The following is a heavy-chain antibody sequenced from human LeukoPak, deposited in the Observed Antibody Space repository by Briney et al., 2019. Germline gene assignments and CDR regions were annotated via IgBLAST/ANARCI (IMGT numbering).Heavy chain of an antibody. CDR2: ISSTGGTT. CDR3: TRDWGDSSSWYPSWFDP. J-gene: IGHJ5*02. V-gene: IGHV3-23*01. CDR1: GITFSSYG. D-gene: IGHD6-13*01. Sequence: PGGSLRLSCAASGITFSSYGMSWVRQAPGKGLEWVSSISSTGGTTYYADSVKGRFTISRDNSKNTLYLQMNSLKTEDTAVYYCTRDWGDSSSWYPSWFDPWGQGTLVTVSS.